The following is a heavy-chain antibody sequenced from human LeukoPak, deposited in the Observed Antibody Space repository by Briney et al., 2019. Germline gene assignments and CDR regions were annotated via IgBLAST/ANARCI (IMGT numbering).Heavy chain of an antibody. J-gene: IGHJ3*02. CDR1: GYTFTGYY. V-gene: IGHV1-2*02. CDR2: INPNSGGT. D-gene: IGHD3-22*01. Sequence: ASVKVSCKASGYTFTGYYMHWVRQAPGQGLEWMRWINPNSGGTNYAQKFQGRVTMTRDTSISTAYMELSRLRSDDTAVYYCARGRGSGYYYDFDSAFDIWGQGTMVTVSS. CDR3: ARGRGSGYYYDFDSAFDI.